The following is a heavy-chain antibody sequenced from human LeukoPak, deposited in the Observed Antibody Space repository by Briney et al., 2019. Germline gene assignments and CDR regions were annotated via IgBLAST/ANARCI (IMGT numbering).Heavy chain of an antibody. J-gene: IGHJ4*02. Sequence: SETLSLTCAVYGGSFSGYYWSWIRQPPGKGLEWIGEINHSGSTNYNPPLKSRVTISVDTSKNQFSLKLSSVTAADTAVYYCARHHLGYCSSTSCPVDYWGQGTLVTVSS. CDR1: GGSFSGYY. CDR2: INHSGST. D-gene: IGHD2-2*01. CDR3: ARHHLGYCSSTSCPVDY. V-gene: IGHV4-34*01.